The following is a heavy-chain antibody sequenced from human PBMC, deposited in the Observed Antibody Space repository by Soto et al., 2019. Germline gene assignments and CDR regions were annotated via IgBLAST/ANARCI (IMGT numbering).Heavy chain of an antibody. CDR3: ASEPGGSFDY. D-gene: IGHD3-16*01. Sequence: QVQLVQSGAEVKKPGYSVKVSCKASGGTFSSYTISWVRQAPGQGLEWMGRIIPILGIANYAQKFQCRVTITADKSTSTAYMELSSLRSEDTAVYYCASEPGGSFDYWGQGTLVTVSS. J-gene: IGHJ4*02. CDR1: GGTFSSYT. CDR2: IIPILGIA. V-gene: IGHV1-69*02.